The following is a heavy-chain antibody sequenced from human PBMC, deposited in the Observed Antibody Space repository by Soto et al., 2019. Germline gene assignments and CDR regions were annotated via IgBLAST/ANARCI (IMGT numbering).Heavy chain of an antibody. Sequence: PGESLKISCQISGYNFANFWVGWVRQMPGKGLEWMGIINPTDSNTKYSPSFQGQVTISADKSINTAYMDWSTLQAPDTAMYYCASTTDGRFKWPHWARRTLVTVSS. V-gene: IGHV5-51*01. D-gene: IGHD1-1*01. CDR1: GYNFANFW. J-gene: IGHJ4*02. CDR3: ASTTDGRFKWPH. CDR2: INPTDSNT.